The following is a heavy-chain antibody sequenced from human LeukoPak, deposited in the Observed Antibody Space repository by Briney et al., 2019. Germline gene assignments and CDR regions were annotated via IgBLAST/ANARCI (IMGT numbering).Heavy chain of an antibody. J-gene: IGHJ4*02. V-gene: IGHV3-48*04. D-gene: IGHD5-18*01. CDR2: ISSSSSTI. CDR3: ARDVGKGTAMVTY. CDR1: GFTFSSYS. Sequence: SGGSLRLSCAASGFTFSSYSMNWVRQAPGKGLEWVSYISSSSSTIYYADSVKGRFTISRDNAKNSLYLQMNSLRAEDTAVYYCARDVGKGTAMVTYWGQGTLVTVSS.